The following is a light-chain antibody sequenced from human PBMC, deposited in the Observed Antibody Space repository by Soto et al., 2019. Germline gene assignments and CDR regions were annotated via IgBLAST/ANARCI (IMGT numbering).Light chain of an antibody. CDR1: SSDVGGYNY. J-gene: IGLJ1*01. Sequence: QSVLTQPASVSGSPGQSITISCTGTSSDVGGYNYVSWYQQHPGKAPKLMIYDVSNRPSGVSNRFSGSKSGNTASLTISGVQAEDAAYYYYSSYTSSSTRVFGSGTKLTVL. V-gene: IGLV2-14*01. CDR2: DVS. CDR3: SSYTSSSTRV.